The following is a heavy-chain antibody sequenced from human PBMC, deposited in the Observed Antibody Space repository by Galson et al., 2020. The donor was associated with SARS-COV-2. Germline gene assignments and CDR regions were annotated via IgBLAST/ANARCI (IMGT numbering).Heavy chain of an antibody. CDR1: GGSINSGAYS. D-gene: IGHD3-22*01. V-gene: IGHV4-30-2*01. CDR2: MYRTGTT. J-gene: IGHJ5*02. CDR3: AGTTFEPEAYATSGVYFLLGS. Sequence: ASETLLTCAVSGGSINSGAYSWSWVRQPPGKGLEWIGYMYRTGTTYHNPSLKSRVTLSVDRSRNQFTLNLSSVTAADTALYFCAGTTFEPEAYATSGVYFLLGSWGEGILVTVAS.